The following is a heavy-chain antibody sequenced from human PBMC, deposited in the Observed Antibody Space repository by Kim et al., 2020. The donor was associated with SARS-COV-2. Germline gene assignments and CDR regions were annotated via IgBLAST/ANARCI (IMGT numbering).Heavy chain of an antibody. Sequence: SVKDRFTISRDMSKNTLYLQMNSLRAEDTAVYYCARDYRYPGDYFYGMDVWGQGTTVTVSS. CDR3: ARDYRYPGDYFYGMDV. J-gene: IGHJ6*02. V-gene: IGHV3-66*01. D-gene: IGHD1-1*01.